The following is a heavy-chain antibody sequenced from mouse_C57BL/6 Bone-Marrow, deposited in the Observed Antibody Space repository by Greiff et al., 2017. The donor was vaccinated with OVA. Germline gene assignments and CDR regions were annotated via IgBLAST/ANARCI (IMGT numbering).Heavy chain of an antibody. J-gene: IGHJ1*03. CDR1: GYTFTSYW. CDR3: ARSVLPLYWYFDV. D-gene: IGHD2-12*01. V-gene: IGHV1-64*01. CDR2: IQPNSGST. Sequence: VQLQQPGAELVKPGASVKLSCKASGYTFTSYWMHWVKQRPGQGLEWIGMIQPNSGSTNYNEKFKSKATLTVDKSSSTAYMQLSSLTSEDSAVYYCARSVLPLYWYFDVWGTGTTVTVSS.